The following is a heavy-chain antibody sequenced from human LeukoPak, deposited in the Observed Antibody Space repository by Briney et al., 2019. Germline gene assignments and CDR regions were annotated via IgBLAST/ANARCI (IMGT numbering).Heavy chain of an antibody. CDR2: IKEDGSDK. D-gene: IGHD3-22*01. V-gene: IGHV3-7*01. CDR3: AREKAYCESGGYFRFDP. J-gene: IGHJ5*02. CDR1: GFRFSDYW. Sequence: PGGSLRLSCAASGFRFSDYWMHWVRQAPGKGLEWVANIKEDGSDKYYVDSVKGRFTISRDNAKNSLDLQMNSLRVEDTAVYYCAREKAYCESGGYFRFDPWGQGTLVTVSS.